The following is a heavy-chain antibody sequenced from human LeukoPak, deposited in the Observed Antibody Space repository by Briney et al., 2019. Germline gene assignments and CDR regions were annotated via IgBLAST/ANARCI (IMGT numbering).Heavy chain of an antibody. CDR2: ISSDGSNA. D-gene: IGHD3-10*01. J-gene: IGHJ4*02. CDR3: AKDLSGRKGPFDY. CDR1: GFTFSSYG. Sequence: PGRSLRLSCAASGFTFSSYGMHWVRQAPGKGLEWVAVISSDGSNAYYADSVKGRFTMSRDNSNNTLFVQMNSLRAEDTAVYYCAKDLSGRKGPFDYWGQGTLVTVSS. V-gene: IGHV3-30*18.